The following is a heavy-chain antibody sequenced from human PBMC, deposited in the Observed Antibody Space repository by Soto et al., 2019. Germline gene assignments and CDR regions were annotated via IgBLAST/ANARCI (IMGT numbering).Heavy chain of an antibody. CDR2: IYYSGST. V-gene: IGHV4-61*01. CDR1: GGSVSSGSYY. J-gene: IGHJ6*02. CDR3: ERVGGTSYYDFWSGYLRPNPHYYYGMEV. Sequence: SETLSLTCTVSGGSVSSGSYYWSWIRQPPGKGLEWIGYIYYSGSTNYNPSLKRRVTISVDTSKKQGALKLSSVTAAETAVYYCERVGGTSYYDFWSGYLRPNPHYYYGMEVWGQGTTVTVSS. D-gene: IGHD3-3*01.